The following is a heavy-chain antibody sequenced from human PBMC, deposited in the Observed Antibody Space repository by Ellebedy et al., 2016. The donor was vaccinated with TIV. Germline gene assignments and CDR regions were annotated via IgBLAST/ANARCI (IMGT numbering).Heavy chain of an antibody. CDR2: IIPMFATA. J-gene: IGHJ4*02. V-gene: IGHV1-69*13. CDR1: GGTFSTYA. D-gene: IGHD5-18*01. CDR3: ASCGYSYGSRKTFDY. Sequence: ASVKVSCKASGGTFSTYAITWVRQAPGQGLEWMGGIIPMFATANYAQKFQGRVTITADESTSTAYMELSSLRSEDTAVYYCASCGYSYGSRKTFDYWGQGTLVTVSS.